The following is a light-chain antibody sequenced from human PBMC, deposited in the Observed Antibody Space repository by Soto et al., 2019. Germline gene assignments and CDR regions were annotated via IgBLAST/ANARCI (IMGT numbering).Light chain of an antibody. J-gene: IGLJ1*01. Sequence: QSVLTQPPSASGSPGQSVTISCTGTSSVVGGYNYVSWYQQHPGKAPKLMIYEVSKRPSGVPDRFSGSKSGNTASLTVPGLQAEDEADYYCSSYAGSNNYVFGTGTKVTVL. CDR2: EVS. CDR1: SSVVGGYNY. CDR3: SSYAGSNNYV. V-gene: IGLV2-8*01.